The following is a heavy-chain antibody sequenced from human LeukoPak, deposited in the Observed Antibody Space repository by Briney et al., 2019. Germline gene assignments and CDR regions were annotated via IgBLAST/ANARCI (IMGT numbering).Heavy chain of an antibody. CDR1: GFTFSSYS. J-gene: IGHJ4*02. CDR3: AKVANAVYDWVCDY. D-gene: IGHD3-16*01. Sequence: GGSLRLSCAASGFTFSSYSMNWVRQAPGKGLEWLSAISGSGDSTFYVGSVKGRFTISRDDSKSTLYLQMNSLRVEDTAVYYCAKVANAVYDWVCDYWGQGTLVTVSS. CDR2: ISGSGDST. V-gene: IGHV3-23*01.